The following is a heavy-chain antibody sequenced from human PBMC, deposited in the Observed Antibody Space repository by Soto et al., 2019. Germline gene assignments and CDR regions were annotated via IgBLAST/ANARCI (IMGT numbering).Heavy chain of an antibody. CDR2: INTNTGNP. J-gene: IGHJ6*02. Sequence: ASVKVSCKASGYTFTSYAMNWVRQAPGQGLEWMGWINTNTGNPTYAQGFTGRFVFSLDTSVSTAYLQICSLKAEDTAVYYCAREVGEIGYCTNGVCFSFYYYYGMDVWGQGTTVTVSS. V-gene: IGHV7-4-1*01. CDR3: AREVGEIGYCTNGVCFSFYYYYGMDV. CDR1: GYTFTSYA. D-gene: IGHD2-8*01.